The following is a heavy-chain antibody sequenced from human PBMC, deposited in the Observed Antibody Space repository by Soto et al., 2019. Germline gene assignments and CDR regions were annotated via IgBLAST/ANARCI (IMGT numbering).Heavy chain of an antibody. J-gene: IGHJ4*02. CDR1: GGSISSYY. Sequence: SETLSLTCTVSGGSISSYYWSWIRQPPGKGLEWIGYIYYSGSTNYNPSLKSRVTISVDTSKNQFSLKLSSVTAADTAVYYCARHYLRQGYSSSSCFDYWGQGTLVTVSS. D-gene: IGHD6-6*01. V-gene: IGHV4-59*08. CDR3: ARHYLRQGYSSSSCFDY. CDR2: IYYSGST.